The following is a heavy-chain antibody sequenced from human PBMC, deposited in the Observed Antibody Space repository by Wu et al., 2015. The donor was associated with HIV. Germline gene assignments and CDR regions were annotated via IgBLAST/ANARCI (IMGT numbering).Heavy chain of an antibody. V-gene: IGHV1-18*01. J-gene: IGHJ3*02. CDR3: SRGDTDPNTMSFDI. Sequence: QVQLVQSGAEVKKPGASVKVSCKASGYTFTSYGINWVRQAPGQGLELMGWISTLYGNTDYTQKFQGRVTITTERSTTTVYMDLRDLRSDDTAVYFXSRGDTDPNTMSFDIVGQGHVVTVSS. D-gene: IGHD5-18*01. CDR2: ISTLYGNT. CDR1: GYTFTSYG.